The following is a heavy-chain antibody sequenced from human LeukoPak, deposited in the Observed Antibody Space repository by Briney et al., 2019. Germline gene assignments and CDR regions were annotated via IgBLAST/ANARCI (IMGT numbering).Heavy chain of an antibody. Sequence: GGSLRLSXAASGFNFNSYDMQWVRQAPGKGLEWLTFIRYDGSEKYYVDSVEGRFTISRDNSKNTLYLQMNSLRAEDTAVYYCATSVTGYSSPFYYWGQGTLVTVSP. CDR2: IRYDGSEK. V-gene: IGHV3-30*02. CDR1: GFNFNSYD. J-gene: IGHJ4*02. CDR3: ATSVTGYSSPFYY. D-gene: IGHD6-13*01.